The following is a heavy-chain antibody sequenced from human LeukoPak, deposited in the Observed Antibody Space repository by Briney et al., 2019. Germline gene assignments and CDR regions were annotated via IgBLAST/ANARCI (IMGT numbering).Heavy chain of an antibody. CDR3: ARDPSFDYGDFYFDY. V-gene: IGHV3-21*01. CDR2: ISSSSSYI. CDR1: GFTFSDHY. Sequence: PGRSLRLSCAASGFTFSDHYMDWVRQAPGKGLEWVSSISSSSSYIYYADSVNGRFTISRDNAKNSLYLQMNSLRAEDTAVYYCARDPSFDYGDFYFDYWGQGTLVTVSS. J-gene: IGHJ4*02. D-gene: IGHD4-17*01.